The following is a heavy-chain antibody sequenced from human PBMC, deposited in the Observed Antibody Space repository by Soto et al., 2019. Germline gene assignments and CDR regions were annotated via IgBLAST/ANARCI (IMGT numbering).Heavy chain of an antibody. CDR2: IYYGGST. CDR3: ARDRMAAAGTDRYYYYGMDV. J-gene: IGHJ6*02. Sequence: PSETLSLTCTVSGGSISSGDYYWSWIRQPPGKGLEWIGYIYYGGSTYYNPSLKSRVTISVDTSKNQFSLKLSSVTAADTAVYYCARDRMAAAGTDRYYYYGMDVWGQGTTVTVSS. V-gene: IGHV4-30-4*01. D-gene: IGHD6-13*01. CDR1: GGSISSGDYY.